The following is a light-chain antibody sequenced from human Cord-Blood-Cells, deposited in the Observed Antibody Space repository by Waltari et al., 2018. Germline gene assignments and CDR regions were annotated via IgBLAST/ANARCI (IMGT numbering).Light chain of an antibody. V-gene: IGKV1-39*01. Sequence: DIQMTQFPSSLSASVGDRVTITCRASQSISSYLNLYQQKPGKAPKLLIYAASSLQRGVPSRFSGSGSGTDFTLTISSLQPEDCATYYCQQSYSTPYTCGQATKLEIK. CDR2: AAS. CDR1: QSISSY. J-gene: IGKJ2*01. CDR3: QQSYSTPYT.